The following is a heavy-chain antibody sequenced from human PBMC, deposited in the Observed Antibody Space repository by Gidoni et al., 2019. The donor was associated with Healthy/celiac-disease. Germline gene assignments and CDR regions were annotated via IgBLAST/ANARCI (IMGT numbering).Heavy chain of an antibody. CDR2: IRGSGGST. CDR1: GFTFSSYA. Sequence: EVQLLESGGGLVQPGGSLRLSCAASGFTFSSYAMSWVRQAPGKGLEWVSAIRGSGGSTYYADSVKGRFTISRDNSKNTLYLQMNSLRAEDTAVYYCEGEEYSSSSSHYWGQGTLVTVSS. J-gene: IGHJ4*02. CDR3: EGEEYSSSSSHY. D-gene: IGHD6-6*01. V-gene: IGHV3-23*01.